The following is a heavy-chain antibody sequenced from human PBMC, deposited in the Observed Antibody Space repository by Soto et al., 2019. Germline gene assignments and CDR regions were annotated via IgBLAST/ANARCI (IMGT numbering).Heavy chain of an antibody. CDR3: ARSQGSSTSLEIYYYYYYGMDV. D-gene: IGHD2-2*01. CDR2: IIPITATA. J-gene: IGHJ6*02. Sequence: QVQLVQSGAEVKKPGSSVKVSCKASGVTFGSYAISWVRQAPGQGLEWMGGIIPITATANYAQKFLGRVTITADESTSTASMQLSSLRSEDTAVYYCARSQGSSTSLEIYYYYYYGMDVWGQGTTVTVSS. V-gene: IGHV1-69*01. CDR1: GVTFGSYA.